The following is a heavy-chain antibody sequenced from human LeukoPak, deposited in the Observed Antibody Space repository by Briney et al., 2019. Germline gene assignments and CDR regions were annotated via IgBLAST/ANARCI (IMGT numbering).Heavy chain of an antibody. J-gene: IGHJ4*02. CDR2: ISGSGGST. D-gene: IGHD3-3*01. CDR1: GFTFSSYA. Sequence: PGGSLRLSCAASGFTFSSYAMSWVRQAPGKGLEWVSAISGSGGSTYYADSVKGRFTISRDNSKNTLYLQMNSLRAEDTAVYYCAKVSDFWSGYYTEVGHYWGQGTLVTVSP. V-gene: IGHV3-23*01. CDR3: AKVSDFWSGYYTEVGHY.